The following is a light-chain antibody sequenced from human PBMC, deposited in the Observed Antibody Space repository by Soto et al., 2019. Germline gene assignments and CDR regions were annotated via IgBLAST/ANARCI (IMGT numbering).Light chain of an antibody. J-gene: IGKJ1*01. CDR2: GAS. CDR3: QQYNNWPPMT. CDR1: QSVSSSY. V-gene: IGKV3-20*01. Sequence: DIVLTQSPGTLYLSPGERATLSCRASQSVSSSYLAWYQQKPGQAPRLLIYGASSRATGIPDRFSGSGSGTDFTLTISRLEPEDLAVYYCQQYNNWPPMTFGQGTKVDIK.